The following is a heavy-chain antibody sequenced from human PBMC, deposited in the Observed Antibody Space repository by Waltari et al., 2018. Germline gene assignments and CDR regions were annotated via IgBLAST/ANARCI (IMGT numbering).Heavy chain of an antibody. Sequence: EVQLVESGGGLVQPGGSLRLSCAASGFTFSSYAMSWVRQAPGQGLEWVSAISGSGGSTYDADSVKGRFTISRDNSKNTLYLQMNSLRAEDTAVYYCARNSGSYYESRDNWFDPWGQGTLVTVSS. CDR2: ISGSGGST. J-gene: IGHJ5*02. D-gene: IGHD1-26*01. CDR1: GFTFSSYA. CDR3: ARNSGSYYESRDNWFDP. V-gene: IGHV3-23*04.